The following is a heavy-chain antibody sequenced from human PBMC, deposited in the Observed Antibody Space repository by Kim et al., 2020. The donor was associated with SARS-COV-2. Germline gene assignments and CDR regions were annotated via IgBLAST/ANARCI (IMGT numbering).Heavy chain of an antibody. CDR2: IKQDGSEK. CDR1: GFTFSSYW. CDR3: AREQWLRGIGNWFDP. D-gene: IGHD6-19*01. Sequence: GGSLRLSCAASGFTFSSYWMSWVRQAPGKGLEWVANIKQDGSEKYYVDSVKGRFTISRDNAKNSLYLQMNSLRAEDTAVYYCAREQWLRGIGNWFDPWGQGTLVTVSS. V-gene: IGHV3-7*03. J-gene: IGHJ5*02.